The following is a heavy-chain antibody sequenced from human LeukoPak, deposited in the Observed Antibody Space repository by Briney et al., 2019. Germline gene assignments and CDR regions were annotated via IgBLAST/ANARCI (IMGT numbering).Heavy chain of an antibody. CDR3: ARDGRGYSYGHTDY. D-gene: IGHD5-18*01. CDR2: ISSSGSTI. V-gene: IGHV3-48*04. Sequence: GGSLRLSCAASGFTFSSYSMNWVRQAPGKGLEWVSYISSSGSTIYYAGSVKGRFTISRDNAKNSLYLQMNSLRAEDTAVYYCARDGRGYSYGHTDYWGQGTLVTVSS. J-gene: IGHJ4*02. CDR1: GFTFSSYS.